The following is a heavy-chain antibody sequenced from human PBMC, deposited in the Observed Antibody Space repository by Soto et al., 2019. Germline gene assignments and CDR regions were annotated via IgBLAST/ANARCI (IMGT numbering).Heavy chain of an antibody. J-gene: IGHJ5*01. CDR1: GGSISSGGYY. V-gene: IGHV4-31*03. CDR3: AGRYCSGGSCDDS. D-gene: IGHD2-15*01. CDR2: IYYSGRT. Sequence: QVQLQESGPGLVKPSQTLSLTCTVSGGSISSGGYYWSWIRQHPGKGLEWIGYIYYSGRTYYNPSLKSRVTISVNTSKDQFSLKLSSVTAADTAGYYGAGRYCSGGSCDDSWGQGTLVTVSS.